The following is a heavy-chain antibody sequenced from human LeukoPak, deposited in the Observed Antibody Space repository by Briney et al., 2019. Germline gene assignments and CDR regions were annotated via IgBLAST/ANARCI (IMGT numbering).Heavy chain of an antibody. D-gene: IGHD4-17*01. V-gene: IGHV3-23*01. CDR1: GFIFHTYD. CDR2: ISGGATRT. CDR3: SKGGGRGDYDLTGRFSTHFYS. Sequence: GGSLRLSCAASGFIFHTYDMSWVRQAPGKGPVWVSGISGGATRTYYTDSVTGRFTISRDNSKNTLYLQMNSLRGEDTAVYFCSKGGGRGDYDLTGRFSTHFYSWGQGTPVIVSS. J-gene: IGHJ4*02.